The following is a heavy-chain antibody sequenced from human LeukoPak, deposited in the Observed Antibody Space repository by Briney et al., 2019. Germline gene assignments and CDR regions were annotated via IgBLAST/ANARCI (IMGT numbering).Heavy chain of an antibody. D-gene: IGHD3-22*01. V-gene: IGHV3-53*01. Sequence: PGGSLRLSCAASGFTVGSNYMSWVRQAPGRGLEWVSVMYSGGSTYYADSVKGRFTISRDNSKNTLYLQMNALRAEDTAVYYCARRAGDYSHPYDYWGQGNLVTVSS. J-gene: IGHJ4*02. CDR1: GFTVGSNY. CDR2: MYSGGST. CDR3: ARRAGDYSHPYDY.